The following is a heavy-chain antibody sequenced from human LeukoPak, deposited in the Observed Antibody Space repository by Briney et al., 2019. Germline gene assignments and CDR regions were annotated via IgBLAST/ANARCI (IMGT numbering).Heavy chain of an antibody. D-gene: IGHD6-13*01. CDR2: ISTSSTYI. Sequence: GGSLRLSCAASGFTFSRYKMNWVRQAPGKGLEWVSSISTSSTYIDYGDSVKGRFTVSRDNAKDSLHLQMNSLRAEDTALYYCAREVRDSPSRGGRSRFDSWGQGTLVIVSS. CDR1: GFTFSRYK. J-gene: IGHJ5*01. V-gene: IGHV3-21*01. CDR3: AREVRDSPSRGGRSRFDS.